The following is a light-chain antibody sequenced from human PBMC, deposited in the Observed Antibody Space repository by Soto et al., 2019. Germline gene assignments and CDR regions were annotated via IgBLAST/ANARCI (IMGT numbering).Light chain of an antibody. CDR2: EVN. Sequence: QSALTQPPSASGSPGHSVTISCTGTSSDVGGYTYVSWYQQHPGKAPKLIIFEVNRRPSGVPDRFSASKYGNAAPLTVSGLQAADEADYCCRSYESRNTFVFGTGTKVTVL. V-gene: IGLV2-8*01. CDR1: SSDVGGYTY. J-gene: IGLJ1*01. CDR3: RSYESRNTFV.